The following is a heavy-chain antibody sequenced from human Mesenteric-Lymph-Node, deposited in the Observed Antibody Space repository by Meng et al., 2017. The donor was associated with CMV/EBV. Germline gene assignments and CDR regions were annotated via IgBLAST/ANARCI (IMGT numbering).Heavy chain of an antibody. CDR2: MIYKGNT. D-gene: IGHD4-17*01. J-gene: IGHJ4*02. V-gene: IGHV4-59*12. CDR1: GGSISNYY. CDR3: ARGNYGDYYFDY. Sequence: SETLSLTCTVSGGSISNYYWSWVRQAPGKGLEWIGYMIYKGNTNYNPSLKSRVSISVDTSKNQFSLKLSSVTAADTAVYYCARGNYGDYYFDYWGQGTLVTVSS.